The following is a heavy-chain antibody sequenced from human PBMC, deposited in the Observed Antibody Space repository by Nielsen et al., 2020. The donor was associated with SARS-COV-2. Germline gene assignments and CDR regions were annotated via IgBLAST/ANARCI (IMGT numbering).Heavy chain of an antibody. CDR3: AKDISWFGELYGMDV. D-gene: IGHD3-10*01. CDR2: ISWNSGSI. J-gene: IGHJ6*02. Sequence: GGSLRLSCAASGFTFDDYAMPWVRQAPGKGLEWVSGISWNSGSIGYADSVKGRFTISRDNAKNSLYLQMNSLRAEDTALYYCAKDISWFGELYGMDVWGQGTTVTVSS. CDR1: GFTFDDYA. V-gene: IGHV3-9*01.